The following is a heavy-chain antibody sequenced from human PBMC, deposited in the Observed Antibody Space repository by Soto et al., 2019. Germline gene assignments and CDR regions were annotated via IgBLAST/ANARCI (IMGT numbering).Heavy chain of an antibody. J-gene: IGHJ4*02. V-gene: IGHV1-8*01. Sequence: GGSVEVCCKASGYRFTSLDINWVRQTTGQGLEWMGWIQPSSGRTGYAQKFQGRVTMTRDTSINTAYMELSSLTSDDTAFYYCARGVTAGVDYWGQGTMVTVSS. D-gene: IGHD1-26*01. CDR3: ARGVTAGVDY. CDR2: IQPSSGRT. CDR1: GYRFTSLD.